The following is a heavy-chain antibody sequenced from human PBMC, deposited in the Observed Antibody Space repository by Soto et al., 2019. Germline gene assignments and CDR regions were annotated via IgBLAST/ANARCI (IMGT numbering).Heavy chain of an antibody. D-gene: IGHD3-10*02. CDR3: VRGAYVHASDY. J-gene: IGHJ4*02. V-gene: IGHV4-59*01. CDR1: GSSISYYY. Sequence: SETLSLTCFVSGSSISYYYWGWIRQPPGKGLEWIGSIYYSGNTHYKPSLKSRVTISVDTSMNQFSLNLDSVTAVDAAVYYCVRGAYVHASDYWGKVAPVTASS. CDR2: IYYSGNT.